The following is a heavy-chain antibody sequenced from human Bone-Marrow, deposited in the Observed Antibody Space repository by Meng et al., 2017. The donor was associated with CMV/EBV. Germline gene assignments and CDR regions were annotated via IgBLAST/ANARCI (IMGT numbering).Heavy chain of an antibody. V-gene: IGHV4-34*01. CDR2: INHSGST. CDR1: GGSISSYY. J-gene: IGHJ6*02. Sequence: SETLSLTCSFSGGSISSYYWSWIRQPPGKGLEWIGEINHSGSTNYNPSLKSRVTISVDTSKNQFSLKLSSVTAADTAVYYCARGWYYYGMDVWGQGTTVTVSS. CDR3: ARGWYYYGMDV.